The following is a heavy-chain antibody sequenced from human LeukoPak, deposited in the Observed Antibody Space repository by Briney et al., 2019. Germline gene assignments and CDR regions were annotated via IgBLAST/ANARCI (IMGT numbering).Heavy chain of an antibody. D-gene: IGHD3-22*01. CDR3: ARVDYYDSSGYPNYDY. Sequence: SETLSLTCAVYGGSFSGYYWSWIRQPPGKGLEWIGEINHSGSTNYNPSLKSRVTISVDTSKNQFSLKLSSVTAADTAVYYCARVDYYDSSGYPNYDYWGQGTLVTVSS. V-gene: IGHV4-34*01. CDR1: GGSFSGYY. J-gene: IGHJ4*02. CDR2: INHSGST.